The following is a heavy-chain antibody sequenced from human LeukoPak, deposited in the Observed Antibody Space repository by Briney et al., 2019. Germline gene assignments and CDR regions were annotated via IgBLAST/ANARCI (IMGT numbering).Heavy chain of an antibody. D-gene: IGHD5-18*01. J-gene: IGHJ4*02. Sequence: SETLSLTCTVSGGSISSYYRSWIRQPPGKGLEWIGYIYYSGSTNYNPSLKSRVTISVDTSKNQFSLKLSSVTAADTAVYYCARGDGSYGYHSWFDYWGQGTLVTVSS. CDR1: GGSISSYY. CDR3: ARGDGSYGYHSWFDY. V-gene: IGHV4-59*01. CDR2: IYYSGST.